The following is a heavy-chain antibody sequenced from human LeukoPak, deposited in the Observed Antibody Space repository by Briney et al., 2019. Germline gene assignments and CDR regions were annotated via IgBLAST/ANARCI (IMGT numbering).Heavy chain of an antibody. CDR2: ISSSSSYI. D-gene: IGHD3-22*01. Sequence: GGSLRLSCAASGFTFSSYSMTWVRQAPGKGLEWVSSISSSSSYIYYADSVKGRFTISRDNAKNSLYLQMNSLRAEDTAVYYCARSVFDDSSGYYYDYFDYWGQGTLVTVSS. CDR3: ARSVFDDSSGYYYDYFDY. CDR1: GFTFSSYS. V-gene: IGHV3-21*01. J-gene: IGHJ4*02.